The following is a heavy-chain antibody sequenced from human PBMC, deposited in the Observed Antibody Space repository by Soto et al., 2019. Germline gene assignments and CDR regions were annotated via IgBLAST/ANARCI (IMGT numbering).Heavy chain of an antibody. Sequence: PGGSLRLSCAASGFAVSNNYMSWVRQAPGKGLEWVSVIYSGGGTQYADSVKGRFTISRDNSKNTLFLQMNSLRADDTAVYYCARTVKDSDVYAWGQGTLVTGSS. V-gene: IGHV3-66*01. CDR3: ARTVKDSDVYA. D-gene: IGHD2-15*01. CDR2: IYSGGGT. CDR1: GFAVSNNY. J-gene: IGHJ5*02.